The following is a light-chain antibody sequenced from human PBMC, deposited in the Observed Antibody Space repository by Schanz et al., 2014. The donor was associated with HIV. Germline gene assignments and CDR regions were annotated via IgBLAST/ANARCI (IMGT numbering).Light chain of an antibody. CDR2: DVS. V-gene: IGLV2-14*01. CDR3: SSYTSSSTLV. J-gene: IGLJ1*01. CDR1: SSDVGGYNY. Sequence: QSALTQPRSVSGSPGQSVAISCTGTSSDVGGYNYVSWYQQHPGKAPNLMIYDVSNRPSGVSNRFSGSKSGNTASLTISGLQAEDEADYYCSSYTSSSTLVFGTGTKLTVL.